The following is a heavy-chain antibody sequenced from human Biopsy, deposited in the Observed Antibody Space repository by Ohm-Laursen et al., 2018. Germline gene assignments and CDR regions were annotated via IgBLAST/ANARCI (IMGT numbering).Heavy chain of an antibody. Sequence: ASVKASCQVSGYTLTALSMHWVRQAPGRGLEWLGGFAPENGKTIYAQKFQGRITMTEDTSTDTAYMELGSLRSEDTAVYYCAADINVWNVNYWGQGTQVTVSS. CDR2: FAPENGKT. J-gene: IGHJ4*02. D-gene: IGHD1-1*01. V-gene: IGHV1-24*01. CDR1: GYTLTALS. CDR3: AADINVWNVNY.